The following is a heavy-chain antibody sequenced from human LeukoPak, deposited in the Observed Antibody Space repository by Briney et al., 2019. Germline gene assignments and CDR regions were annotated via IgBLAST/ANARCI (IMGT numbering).Heavy chain of an antibody. CDR3: ARYSGSYEVNYYYYYGMDV. V-gene: IGHV3-7*03. CDR1: GFTLSSYA. CDR2: IKQDGSEK. Sequence: GGSLRLSCAASGFTLSSYAMHWVRQAPGKGLEWVANIKQDGSEKYYMDSVKGRFTISRDNAKNSLYLQMNSLRAEDTAVYYCARYSGSYEVNYYYYYGMDVWGQGTTVTVSS. J-gene: IGHJ6*02. D-gene: IGHD1-26*01.